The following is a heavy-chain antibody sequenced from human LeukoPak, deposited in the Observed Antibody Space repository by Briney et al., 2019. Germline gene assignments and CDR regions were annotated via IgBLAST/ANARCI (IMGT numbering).Heavy chain of an antibody. CDR3: ATGDPPPRVGSLRWYSSSGDAFDI. J-gene: IGHJ3*02. D-gene: IGHD6-6*01. Sequence: PGGSLRLSCAASGFTFSTYSMNWVRQAPGKGLEWVSSISSGSSHIYYADSVKGRFTISRDNAKNSLFLQMNSLRAEDTAVYYCATGDPPPRVGSLRWYSSSGDAFDIWGQGTMVTVSS. V-gene: IGHV3-21*01. CDR2: ISSGSSHI. CDR1: GFTFSTYS.